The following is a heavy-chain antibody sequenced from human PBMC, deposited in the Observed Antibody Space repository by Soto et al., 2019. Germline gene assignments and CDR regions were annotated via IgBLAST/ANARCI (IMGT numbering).Heavy chain of an antibody. D-gene: IGHD3-10*01. CDR1: GFTFSDYY. CDR2: ISGSGITI. CDR3: SMVRGLNYYSYYMDV. V-gene: IGHV3-11*01. Sequence: GGSLRLSCAASGFTFSDYYMSWIRQAPGKRLEWVSYISGSGITIYYADSVKGRFTISRDNARNSLYLQMNTLRAEDTAVYYCSMVRGLNYYSYYMDVWGKGTTVTVSS. J-gene: IGHJ6*03.